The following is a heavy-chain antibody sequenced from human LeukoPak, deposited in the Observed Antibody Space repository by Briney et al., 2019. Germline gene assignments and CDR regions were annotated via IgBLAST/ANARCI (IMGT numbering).Heavy chain of an antibody. J-gene: IGHJ4*02. CDR1: GITLNTYW. Sequence: PGGSLRLSCAASGITLNTYWISWVRQAPGKGLEWVAVIWSDGSNKYYADSVKGRFTISRDNSKNTLYLQMNSLRDEDTAVYYCAKTRRAGSYYLHFDYWGQGTLVTVSS. V-gene: IGHV3-30*02. D-gene: IGHD1-26*01. CDR2: IWSDGSNK. CDR3: AKTRRAGSYYLHFDY.